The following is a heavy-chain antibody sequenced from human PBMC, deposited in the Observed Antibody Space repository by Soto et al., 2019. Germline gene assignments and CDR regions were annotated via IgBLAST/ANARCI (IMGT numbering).Heavy chain of an antibody. CDR3: AVDTAMVPFDY. CDR2: ISYDGSNK. D-gene: IGHD5-18*01. Sequence: QVQLVESGRGVVQPGRSLRLSCAASGFTFSSYAMHWVRQAPGKGLEWVAVISYDGSNKYYADSVKGRFTISRDNSKNTLYLHMNSLRAEDTAVYYCAVDTAMVPFDYWGQGTLVTVAS. V-gene: IGHV3-30-3*01. J-gene: IGHJ4*02. CDR1: GFTFSSYA.